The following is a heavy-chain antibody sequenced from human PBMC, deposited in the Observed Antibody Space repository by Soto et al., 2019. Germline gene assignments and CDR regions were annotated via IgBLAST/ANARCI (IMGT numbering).Heavy chain of an antibody. Sequence: PGGSLRLSCAVSGFTFGDYEMSWIRQAAGKGPEWVSFLSRSGNTIYYADSVKGRFIISRDNAENSLYLQMESLRVEDTATYFCARSRVWYDAGASDLWGQGTMVTVSS. CDR3: ARSRVWYDAGASDL. CDR1: GFTFGDYE. D-gene: IGHD3-10*01. CDR2: LSRSGNTI. J-gene: IGHJ1*01. V-gene: IGHV3-11*01.